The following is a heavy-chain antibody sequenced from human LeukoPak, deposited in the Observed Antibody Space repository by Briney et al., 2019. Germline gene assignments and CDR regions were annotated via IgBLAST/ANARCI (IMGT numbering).Heavy chain of an antibody. D-gene: IGHD3-22*01. Sequence: PGGSLRLSCVASGSTVDDYSMSWARQAPGKGLEWVAGINWNGDNTGYADAVKSRFTICRDNAKNSLYLQMNSLGAEDTAFYYCASDRRSDSSGYAFDIWGQGTMVTVSS. J-gene: IGHJ3*02. CDR1: GSTVDDYS. CDR3: ASDRRSDSSGYAFDI. V-gene: IGHV3-20*04. CDR2: INWNGDNT.